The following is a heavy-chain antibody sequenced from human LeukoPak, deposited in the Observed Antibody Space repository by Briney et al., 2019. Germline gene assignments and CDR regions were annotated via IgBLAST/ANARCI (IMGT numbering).Heavy chain of an antibody. CDR1: GYSISSGYY. CDR2: IYHSGST. V-gene: IGHV4-38-2*02. J-gene: IGHJ4*02. CDR3: ARLTTIFGVVMGYYFDY. Sequence: PSETLSLTCTVSGYSISSGYYWGWIRQPPGKGLEWIGSIYHSGSTYYNPSLKGRVTISVDTSKNQFSLKLSSVTAADTAVYYCARLTTIFGVVMGYYFDYWGQGTLVTVSS. D-gene: IGHD3-3*01.